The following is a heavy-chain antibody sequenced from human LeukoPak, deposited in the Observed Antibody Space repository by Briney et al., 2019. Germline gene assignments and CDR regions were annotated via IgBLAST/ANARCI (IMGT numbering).Heavy chain of an antibody. CDR2: INQNGAER. V-gene: IGHV3-7*01. CDR3: ARDGTAAGLYFDL. D-gene: IGHD6-13*01. Sequence: GGSLRLSCVISGFTSSDYWMNWVRQAPGKGLEWVASINQNGAERSYVDSVKGRFTISRDNPRNSLYLQMNSLRAEDTAVYYCARDGTAAGLYFDLWGQGTLVTVSS. CDR1: GFTSSDYW. J-gene: IGHJ4*01.